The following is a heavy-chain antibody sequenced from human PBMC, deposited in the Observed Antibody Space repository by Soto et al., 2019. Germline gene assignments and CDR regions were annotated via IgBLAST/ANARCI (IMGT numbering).Heavy chain of an antibody. Sequence: QVQLQESGPGLVKPSQTLSLTSTVSGGHISSGGYYWSWIRLHLVKSLEWMGYIYYSWINYYKPSLKSRVTIAVDTSNNQFSLKLSFVTDEDPAVCYCARNPGQRNCYFDVLGQGTLVT. CDR3: ARNPGQRNCYFDV. J-gene: IGHJ4*02. CDR1: GGHISSGGYY. CDR2: IYYSWIN. D-gene: IGHD6-25*01. V-gene: IGHV4-31*03.